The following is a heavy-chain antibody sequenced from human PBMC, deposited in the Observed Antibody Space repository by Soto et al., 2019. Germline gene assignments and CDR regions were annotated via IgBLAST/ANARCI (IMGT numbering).Heavy chain of an antibody. CDR2: ISYDGSNK. D-gene: IGHD6-19*01. Sequence: LLLSCAASGFTFSSYGMHWVRQAPGKVLEWVAVISYDGSNKYYADSVKGRFTISRDNSKNTLYLQMNSLRAEDTAVYYCAKDPYSSGWYGGYYYYGMDVWGQGPTVTVSS. CDR3: AKDPYSSGWYGGYYYYGMDV. CDR1: GFTFSSYG. V-gene: IGHV3-30*18. J-gene: IGHJ6*02.